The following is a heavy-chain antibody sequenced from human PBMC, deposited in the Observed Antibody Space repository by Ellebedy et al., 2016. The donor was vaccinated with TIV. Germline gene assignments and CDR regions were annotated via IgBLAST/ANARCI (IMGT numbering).Heavy chain of an antibody. J-gene: IGHJ5*02. Sequence: SETLSLTCTVSGASISSYYWSWFRQPAGKGLEWIGRIDNTGGTNYNPSLRSRVTMSVDTSNNQFSLKLSSVTAADTAVYYCARVEYSYPEWFDPWGQGTLVTVSS. CDR3: ARVEYSYPEWFDP. CDR2: IDNTGGT. CDR1: GASISSYY. D-gene: IGHD5-18*01. V-gene: IGHV4-4*07.